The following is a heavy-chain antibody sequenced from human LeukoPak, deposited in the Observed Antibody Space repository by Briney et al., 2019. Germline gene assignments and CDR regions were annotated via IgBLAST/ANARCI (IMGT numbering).Heavy chain of an antibody. J-gene: IGHJ4*02. Sequence: PGRSLRLSCAASGFTFDDYAMHWVRQAPGKGLEWVSGISWNSGSIGYADSVKGRFTISRDNAKSSLYLQMNSLRAEDMALYYCAKGRYYDSSGLFDYWGQGTLVTVSS. D-gene: IGHD3-22*01. CDR3: AKGRYYDSSGLFDY. CDR2: ISWNSGSI. V-gene: IGHV3-9*03. CDR1: GFTFDDYA.